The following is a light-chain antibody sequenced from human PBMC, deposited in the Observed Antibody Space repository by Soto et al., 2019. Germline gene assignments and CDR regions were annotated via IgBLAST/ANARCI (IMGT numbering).Light chain of an antibody. Sequence: EIVLTQSPGILSLSPGARATLSCRASQSVSSSYLAWYQQKPGQPPRPLIYDASSRATGIPDRFSGSGSGTDFTLTISRLEPEDFAVYYCQQYGSSPGTFGQGTKVDIK. CDR1: QSVSSSY. CDR2: DAS. V-gene: IGKV3-20*01. J-gene: IGKJ1*01. CDR3: QQYGSSPGT.